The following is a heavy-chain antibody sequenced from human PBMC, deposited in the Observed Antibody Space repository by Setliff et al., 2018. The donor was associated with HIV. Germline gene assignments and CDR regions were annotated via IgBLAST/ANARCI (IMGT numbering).Heavy chain of an antibody. CDR3: ASEKVAWTVSDSFFEF. CDR2: IYTNGST. CDR1: GGSISSYY. J-gene: IGHJ4*02. V-gene: IGHV4-4*09. D-gene: IGHD2-15*01. Sequence: SETLSLTCIVSGGSISSYYWSWIRQPPGKELEWIGDIYTNGSTDYNPSLKSRVTISVDTSKKRFSLRLSSVTAADTAVYYCASEKVAWTVSDSFFEFWGQGVPVTVSS.